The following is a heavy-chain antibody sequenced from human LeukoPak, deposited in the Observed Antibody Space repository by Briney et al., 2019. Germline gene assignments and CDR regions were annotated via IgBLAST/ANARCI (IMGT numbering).Heavy chain of an antibody. CDR2: IIPIFGTA. CDR1: GYTFTSYG. J-gene: IGHJ3*02. CDR3: ARGGYYDSSGYSDHDAFDI. D-gene: IGHD3-22*01. V-gene: IGHV1-69*05. Sequence: SVKVSCKASGYTFTSYGISWVRQAPGQGLEWMGGIIPIFGTANYAQKFQGRVTITTDESTSTAYMELSSLRSEDTAVYYCARGGYYDSSGYSDHDAFDIWGQGTMVTVSS.